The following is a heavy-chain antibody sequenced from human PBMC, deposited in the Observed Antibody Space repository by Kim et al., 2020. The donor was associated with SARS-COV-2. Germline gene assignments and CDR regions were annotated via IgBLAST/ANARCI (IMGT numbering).Heavy chain of an antibody. V-gene: IGHV4-59*08. Sequence: SETLSLTCTVSGGSISSYYWSWIRQPPGKGLEWIGYIYYSGSTNYNPSLKSRVTISVDTSKNQFSLKLSSVTAADTAVYYCARHDGSGRPYFDYWGQGTLVTVSS. CDR3: ARHDGSGRPYFDY. D-gene: IGHD3-10*01. J-gene: IGHJ4*02. CDR2: IYYSGST. CDR1: GGSISSYY.